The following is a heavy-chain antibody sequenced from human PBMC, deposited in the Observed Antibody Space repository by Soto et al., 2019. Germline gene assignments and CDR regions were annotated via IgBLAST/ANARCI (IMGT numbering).Heavy chain of an antibody. CDR3: ARVSKGTIYSPHAFDV. J-gene: IGHJ3*01. CDR2: IYSGGAT. CDR1: GFDVSNTY. D-gene: IGHD1-7*01. Sequence: PGGSLRLSCAASGFDVSNTYMSWVRQAPGKGLDWVSIIYSGGATYYADSVKGRFTISRDNSKNTLYLQMNSLRAEDTALYYCARVSKGTIYSPHAFDVWGQGTIVTVSS. V-gene: IGHV3-53*01.